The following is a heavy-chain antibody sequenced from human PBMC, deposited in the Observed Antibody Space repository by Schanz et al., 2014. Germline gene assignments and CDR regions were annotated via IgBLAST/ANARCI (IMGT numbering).Heavy chain of an antibody. J-gene: IGHJ5*02. D-gene: IGHD3-16*01. Sequence: AQVVESGGGVVQPGRSLRLSCAASGFTFNNFNMNWVRQAPGKGLEWVSSISSSGSSIYYADSVKGRFTISRDNANNSLFLRMNSLRAEDTAVYYCASDYNYFETEAPWGQGTLVTVSS. V-gene: IGHV3-21*06. CDR2: ISSSGSSI. CDR3: ASDYNYFETEAP. CDR1: GFTFNNFN.